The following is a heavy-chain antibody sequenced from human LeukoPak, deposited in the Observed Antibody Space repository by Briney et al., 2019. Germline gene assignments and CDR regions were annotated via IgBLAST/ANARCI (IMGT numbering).Heavy chain of an antibody. J-gene: IGHJ4*02. Sequence: ASVTVSFKSSGYTFTAYYMHWVRQAPGQGLEWMGWINPNSGGTNYAQKFQGRVTMTRDTSISTAYMELSRLRSDDTAVYYCARKWIFSSGYYYFDYWGQGTLVTVSS. CDR2: INPNSGGT. CDR1: GYTFTAYY. CDR3: ARKWIFSSGYYYFDY. V-gene: IGHV1-2*02. D-gene: IGHD3-22*01.